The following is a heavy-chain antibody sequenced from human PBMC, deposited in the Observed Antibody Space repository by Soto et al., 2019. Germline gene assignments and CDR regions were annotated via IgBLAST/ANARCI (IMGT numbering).Heavy chain of an antibody. CDR1: GGSFTSTNYF. V-gene: IGHV4-39*01. Sequence: QLQESGPGLVKPSETLSLTCTVSGGSFTSTNYFWGWIRQPPGKGLEWIGYMYYNGNTFYSPSLKSRVTMSVDTSRRQFSLDLSSVTAADTAMYYCARLQMYDSRAAPTPIFHPWGVGAMVTVSS. CDR2: MYYNGNT. J-gene: IGHJ1*01. CDR3: ARLQMYDSRAAPTPIFHP. D-gene: IGHD3-22*01.